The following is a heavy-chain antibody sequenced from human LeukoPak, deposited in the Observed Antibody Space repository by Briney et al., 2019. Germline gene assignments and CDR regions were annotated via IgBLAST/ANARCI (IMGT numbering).Heavy chain of an antibody. CDR2: INPNSGGT. D-gene: IGHD3-10*01. V-gene: IGHV1-2*02. Sequence: GASVKVSCKASGYTFTGYYMHWVRQAPGQGLEWMGWINPNSGGTNYQGRVTMTRDTSISTAYMELSSLRSEDTAVYYCASHLGRITMVRGVIVPFDYWGQGTLVTVSS. CDR3: ASHLGRITMVRGVIVPFDY. J-gene: IGHJ4*02. CDR1: GYTFTGYY.